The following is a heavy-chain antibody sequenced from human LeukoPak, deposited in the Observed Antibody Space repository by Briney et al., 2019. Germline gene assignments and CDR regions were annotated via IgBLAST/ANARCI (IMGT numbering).Heavy chain of an antibody. CDR1: GFTFDDYA. Sequence: GGSLRLPCAASGFTFDDYAMHWVRQAPGKGLEWVSGISWNSGSIGYADSVKGRFTISRDNAKNSLYLQMNSLRAEDTALYYCAKGAGYDILTGYGYWGQGTLVTVSS. J-gene: IGHJ4*02. CDR3: AKGAGYDILTGYGY. CDR2: ISWNSGSI. D-gene: IGHD3-9*01. V-gene: IGHV3-9*01.